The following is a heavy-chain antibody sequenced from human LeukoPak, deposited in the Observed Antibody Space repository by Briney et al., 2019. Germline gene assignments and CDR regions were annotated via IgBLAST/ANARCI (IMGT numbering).Heavy chain of an antibody. Sequence: ASVKVSCKASGYTFSSYGISWVRQAPGQGLEWMGWISAYNGNTNYAQKLQDRVTMTTDTSTSTAHMELSSLRSEDTAVYYCARRAGVTVYYWGQGTLVTVSS. V-gene: IGHV1-18*04. CDR2: ISAYNGNT. CDR3: ARRAGVTVYY. CDR1: GYTFSSYG. J-gene: IGHJ4*02. D-gene: IGHD2-21*02.